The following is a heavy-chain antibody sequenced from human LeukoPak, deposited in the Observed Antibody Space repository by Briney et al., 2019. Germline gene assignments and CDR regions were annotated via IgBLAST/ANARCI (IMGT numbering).Heavy chain of an antibody. V-gene: IGHV5-51*01. CDR1: GYSFTSYW. Sequence: GESLKFSCKGSGYSFTSYWIGGVRQMPGKGLGWMGIIYPGDSDTRYSPSFQGHLTISADKSISTPYLQWSSLKASDTAMYYCARREYYYDSTGYYFRGPGQFDLWGQGTLVTVSS. CDR3: ARREYYYDSTGYYFRGPGQFDL. D-gene: IGHD3-22*01. J-gene: IGHJ4*02. CDR2: IYPGDSDT.